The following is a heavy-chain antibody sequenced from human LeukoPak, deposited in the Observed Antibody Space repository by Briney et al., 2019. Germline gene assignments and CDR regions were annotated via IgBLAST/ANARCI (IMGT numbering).Heavy chain of an antibody. CDR2: IWHDGSHK. CDR1: GFSFDTYA. Sequence: GGSLRLSCAASGFSFDTYAMHWVRQAPGQGLEWVALIWHDGSHKFYSNSVRGQFTISRDNSKNTVYLQMNNLRPDDTAVYYCARESFGSGSYPDFWGQGTLVTVSS. J-gene: IGHJ4*02. V-gene: IGHV3-33*01. CDR3: ARESFGSGSYPDF. D-gene: IGHD3-10*01.